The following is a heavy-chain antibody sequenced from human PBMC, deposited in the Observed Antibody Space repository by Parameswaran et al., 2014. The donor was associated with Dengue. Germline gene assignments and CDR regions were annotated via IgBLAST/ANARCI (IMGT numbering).Heavy chain of an antibody. D-gene: IGHD6-19*01. V-gene: IGHV4-4*02. J-gene: IGHJ4*02. CDR2: IYHSGST. CDR3: ATIAVPGTVGDY. Sequence: VRQAPGKGLEWIGEIYHSGSTNYNPSLKSRVTISVDKSKNQFSLKLSSVTAADTAVYYCATIAVPGTVGDYWGQGTLVTVSS.